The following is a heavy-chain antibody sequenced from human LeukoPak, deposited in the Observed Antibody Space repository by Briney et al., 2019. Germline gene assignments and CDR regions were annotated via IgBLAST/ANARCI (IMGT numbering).Heavy chain of an antibody. CDR3: ARGRFLDAFDI. CDR2: IYYSGST. Sequence: SETLSLTCTVSGGSISSNNYYWGWIRQPPGKGLEWIGYIYYSGSTKYKPSLKSRVTISVDTSKNQFSLKLSSVTAADTAVYYCARGRFLDAFDIWGQGTMVTVSS. D-gene: IGHD3-3*01. V-gene: IGHV4-61*05. CDR1: GGSISSNNYY. J-gene: IGHJ3*02.